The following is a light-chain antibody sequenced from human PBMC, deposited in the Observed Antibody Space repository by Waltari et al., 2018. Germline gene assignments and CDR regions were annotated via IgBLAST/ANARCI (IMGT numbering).Light chain of an antibody. V-gene: IGKV1-5*03. Sequence: DIQMIQSPSTLSAYVGDTVTITCRASRALNSLLAWYQQKPGRAPRLLMYKASTLESGVPSRFSGVGARTDYTLTISNLQPEDSAIYYCQQYNTYSWAFGQGTKVEIK. CDR3: QQYNTYSWA. CDR1: RALNSL. CDR2: KAS. J-gene: IGKJ1*01.